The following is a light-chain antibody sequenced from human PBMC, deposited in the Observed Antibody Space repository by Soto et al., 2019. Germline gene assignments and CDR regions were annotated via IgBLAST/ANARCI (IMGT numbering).Light chain of an antibody. Sequence: DIQLTQSPSFLSASVGDRVTITCRASQGISSYLAWYQQKPGKAPKLLIFAASTLHSGVPSRFSGSGSGTEFTLTISSLQPEDFATYYCQHLHIYPLTFGGGTKVEMK. J-gene: IGKJ4*01. V-gene: IGKV1-9*01. CDR1: QGISSY. CDR2: AAS. CDR3: QHLHIYPLT.